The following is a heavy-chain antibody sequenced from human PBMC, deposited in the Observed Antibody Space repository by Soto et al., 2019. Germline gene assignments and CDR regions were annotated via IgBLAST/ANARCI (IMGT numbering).Heavy chain of an antibody. CDR1: GGSISSYY. CDR2: IYYSGST. V-gene: IGHV4-59*08. J-gene: IGHJ3*02. Sequence: SETLSLTCTVSGGSISSYYRSWIRQPPGKGLEWIGYIYYSGSTNYNPSLKSRVTISVDTSKNQFSLKLSSVTAADTAVYYCARRSRMVWGFSIWGQGTMVTV. CDR3: ARRSRMVWGFSI. D-gene: IGHD2-8*01.